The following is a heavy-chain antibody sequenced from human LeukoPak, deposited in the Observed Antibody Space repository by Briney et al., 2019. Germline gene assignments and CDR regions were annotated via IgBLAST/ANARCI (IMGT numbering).Heavy chain of an antibody. V-gene: IGHV3-23*01. J-gene: IGHJ5*02. CDR3: ARENYGDYGANWFDP. CDR2: ISGSGGST. CDR1: GFTFSSYG. Sequence: GGSLRLSCAASGFTFSSYGMSWVRQAPGKGLEWVSAISGSGGSTYYADSVKGRFTISRDNSKNTLYLQMNSLRAEDTAVYYCARENYGDYGANWFDPWGQGTLVTVSS. D-gene: IGHD4-17*01.